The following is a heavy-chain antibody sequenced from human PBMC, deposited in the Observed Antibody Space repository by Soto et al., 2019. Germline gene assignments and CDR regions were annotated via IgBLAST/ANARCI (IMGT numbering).Heavy chain of an antibody. V-gene: IGHV3-11*04. CDR3: AIFRGGYGDYGRYVYWYFDL. Sequence: PGGSLRLSCAASGFIFRDWFMSWIRQAPGKGLEWISYISKDSGRATRYADSVKGRFTISRDNAKNSLYLQMNSLRAEDTAVYYCAIFRGGYGDYGRYVYWYFDLWGRGTLVTVSS. J-gene: IGHJ2*01. CDR1: GFIFRDWF. D-gene: IGHD4-17*01. CDR2: ISKDSGRAT.